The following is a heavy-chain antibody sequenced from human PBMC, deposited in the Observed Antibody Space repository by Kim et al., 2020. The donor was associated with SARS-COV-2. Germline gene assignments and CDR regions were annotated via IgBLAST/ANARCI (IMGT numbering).Heavy chain of an antibody. J-gene: IGHJ3*01. CDR2: LSGSGSS. CDR3: ARDRTSVTVVITAFDAFDL. D-gene: IGHD2-21*01. CDR1: GFTFNSYA. Sequence: GGSLRLSCVASGFTFNSYAMTWVRQAPGKGLEWVSGLSGSGSSYYADSVKGRFTISRDISKNTLYLQLNSLRAADTAVYFCARDRTSVTVVITAFDAFDLWGQGTMVTVSS. V-gene: IGHV3-23*01.